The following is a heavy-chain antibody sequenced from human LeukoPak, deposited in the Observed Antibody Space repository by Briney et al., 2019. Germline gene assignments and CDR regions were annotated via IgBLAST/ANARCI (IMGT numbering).Heavy chain of an antibody. CDR2: IYHSGST. CDR3: ARGGAARLHFQN. D-gene: IGHD6-6*01. V-gene: IGHV4-59*01. J-gene: IGHJ1*01. CDR1: GGSISTYY. Sequence: SETLSLTCTVSGGSISTYYWNWIRQPPGKGLEWIGYIYHSGSTNYNPSLQSRVTISVDTSNNQFSLNLNSVTAADTAVYYCARGGAARLHFQNWGQGTLVTVS.